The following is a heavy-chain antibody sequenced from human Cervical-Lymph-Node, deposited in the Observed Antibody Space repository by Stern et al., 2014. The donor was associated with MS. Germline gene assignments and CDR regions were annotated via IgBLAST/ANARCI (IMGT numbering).Heavy chain of an antibody. D-gene: IGHD3-16*01. CDR1: GFTFSTYD. CDR2: ISYDGSNK. Sequence: QLVQSGGGVVQPGRSLRLSCAASGFTFSTYDMHWVRQAPGKGLEWVAVISYDGSNKYYADSVKGRFTISRDNSKNTLYLQMNSLRAEDTAVYYCAKGPVWNWYFDLWGRGTLVTVSS. CDR3: AKGPVWNWYFDL. J-gene: IGHJ2*01. V-gene: IGHV3-30*18.